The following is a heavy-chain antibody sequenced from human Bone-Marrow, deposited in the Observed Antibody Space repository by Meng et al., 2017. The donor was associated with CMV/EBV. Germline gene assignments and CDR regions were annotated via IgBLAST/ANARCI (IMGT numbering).Heavy chain of an antibody. CDR3: AKAEEWELIN. CDR2: ISYDGSNK. J-gene: IGHJ4*02. CDR1: GFTFSSYA. D-gene: IGHD1-26*01. V-gene: IGHV3-30*04. Sequence: GESLKISCAASGFTFSSYAMHWVRQAPGKGLEWVAVISYDGSNKYYADSVKGRFTISRDNSKNTLYLQMNSLRAEDTAVYYCAKAEEWELINWGQGTLVTVSS.